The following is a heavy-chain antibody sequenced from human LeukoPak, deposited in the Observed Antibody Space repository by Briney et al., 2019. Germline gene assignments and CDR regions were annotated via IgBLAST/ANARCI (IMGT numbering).Heavy chain of an antibody. Sequence: ASVKVSCKASGYTFTSYGIRWVRQAPGQGLEWMGWISAYNGNTNYAQKLQGRVTMTTDTSTSTAYMELRSLRSDDTAVYYCARVQSCSGGSCYFQGDYWGQGTLVTVSS. CDR2: ISAYNGNT. D-gene: IGHD2-15*01. V-gene: IGHV1-18*01. J-gene: IGHJ4*02. CDR3: ARVQSCSGGSCYFQGDY. CDR1: GYTFTSYG.